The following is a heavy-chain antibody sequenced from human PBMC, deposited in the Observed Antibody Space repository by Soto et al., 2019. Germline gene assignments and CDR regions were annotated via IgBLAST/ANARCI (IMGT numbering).Heavy chain of an antibody. Sequence: EVQLVESGGGLVQSGGSLRLSCAASGFTFSSYWMSWVRQGPGKGPEWVANIKQDGSEIYYVDSVKGRFTISRDNAKSSLYLQMTSLRAEDTAVYHCVKSISAIPGDSWGQGTLVTVSS. CDR3: VKSISAIPGDS. V-gene: IGHV3-7*05. CDR1: GFTFSSYW. J-gene: IGHJ4*02. D-gene: IGHD2-2*01. CDR2: IKQDGSEI.